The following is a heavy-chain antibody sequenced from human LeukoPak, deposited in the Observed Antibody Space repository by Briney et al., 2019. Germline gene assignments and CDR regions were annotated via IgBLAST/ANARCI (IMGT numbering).Heavy chain of an antibody. CDR2: ISSRSSTI. CDR3: ARPRGYYDYGDYGY. CDR1: GFTFSSYG. D-gene: IGHD4-17*01. J-gene: IGHJ4*02. V-gene: IGHV3-48*04. Sequence: GGSLRLSCAASGFTFSSYGMNWVRQAPGKGLEWVSYISSRSSTIDYADSVKGRFTISRDNAKNSLYLQMNSLRAEDTAVYYCARPRGYYDYGDYGYWGQGTLATVSS.